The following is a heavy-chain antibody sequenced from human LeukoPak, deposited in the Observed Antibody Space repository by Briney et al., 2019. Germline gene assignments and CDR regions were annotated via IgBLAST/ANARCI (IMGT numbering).Heavy chain of an antibody. Sequence: KSGGSLRLSCAASGFTFSSYSMNWVRQAPGKGLEWVSSISSSSSYIFYADSVKGRFTISRDNAKNSLYLQMSSLRSEDTAVYYCARDGYMEPKSRIQLWAPNWGQGTLVTVSS. CDR2: ISSSSSYI. J-gene: IGHJ4*02. CDR3: ARDGYMEPKSRIQLWAPN. V-gene: IGHV3-21*04. CDR1: GFTFSSYS. D-gene: IGHD5-18*01.